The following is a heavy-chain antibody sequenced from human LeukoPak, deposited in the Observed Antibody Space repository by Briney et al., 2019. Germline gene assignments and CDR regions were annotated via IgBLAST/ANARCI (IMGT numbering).Heavy chain of an antibody. CDR1: GYTFTACF. V-gene: IGHV1-2*02. CDR2: IHPNSGAT. CDR3: ARSLADDAFDF. Sequence: ASVKVSCKTSGYTFTACFIHWVRQAPGQGLEWVGWIHPNSGATNYAQNFQGRVTVTRDTSINTVYVELSRLRSDDTAVYYCARSLADDAFDFWGQGTMVTVSS. J-gene: IGHJ3*01.